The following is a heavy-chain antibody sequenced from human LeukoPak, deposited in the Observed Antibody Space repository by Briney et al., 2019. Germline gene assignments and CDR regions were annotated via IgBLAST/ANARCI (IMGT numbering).Heavy chain of an antibody. J-gene: IGHJ4*02. Sequence: GGTLCLYCAASGFTFSSSPMSWVRQAPGKGLEWVSAISGSGGNTYYADSVKGRFTISRDSSKNTLYLQMNSLRAEDTAVYYCAKVDQWPSDYWGQGTLVTVSS. CDR2: ISGSGGNT. D-gene: IGHD6-19*01. V-gene: IGHV3-23*01. CDR1: GFTFSSSP. CDR3: AKVDQWPSDY.